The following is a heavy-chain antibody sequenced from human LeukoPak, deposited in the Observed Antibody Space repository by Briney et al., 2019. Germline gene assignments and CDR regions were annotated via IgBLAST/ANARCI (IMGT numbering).Heavy chain of an antibody. D-gene: IGHD1-26*01. CDR1: GYTFTSYG. CDR2: IIPIFGTA. Sequence: ASVKVSCKASGYTFTSYGISWVRQAPGQGLEWMGGIIPIFGTANYAQMFQGRVTITADESTSTAYMELSSLRSEDTAVYYCARDRGIVGATGVHGWFDPWGQGTLVTVSS. V-gene: IGHV1-69*13. CDR3: ARDRGIVGATGVHGWFDP. J-gene: IGHJ5*02.